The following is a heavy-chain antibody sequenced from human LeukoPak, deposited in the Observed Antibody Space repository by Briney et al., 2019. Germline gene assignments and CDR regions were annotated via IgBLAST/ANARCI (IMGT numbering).Heavy chain of an antibody. CDR3: AKDLGTYYDFWSGYDAFDI. CDR1: GFTFSSYA. J-gene: IGHJ3*02. CDR2: ISGSGGST. D-gene: IGHD3-3*01. V-gene: IGHV3-23*01. Sequence: GGSLRLSCAASGFTFSSYAMSWVRQAPGKGLEWVSAISGSGGSTYYADSVKGRFAISRDNSKNMLYLQMNSLRAEDTAVYYCAKDLGTYYDFWSGYDAFDIWGQGTMVTVSS.